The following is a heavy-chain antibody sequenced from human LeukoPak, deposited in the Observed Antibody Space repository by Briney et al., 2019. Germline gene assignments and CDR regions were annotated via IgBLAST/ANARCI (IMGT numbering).Heavy chain of an antibody. V-gene: IGHV3-21*01. D-gene: IGHD2-15*01. Sequence: GGSLRLSCAASGFTVSSYSMNWVRQAPGKGLEWVSSISSSSSYIYYADSVKGRFTISGDNAKNSLYLQMNSLRAEDTAVYYCARVLGGYCSGGSCYSDAEYFQHWGQGTLVTVSS. J-gene: IGHJ1*01. CDR3: ARVLGGYCSGGSCYSDAEYFQH. CDR2: ISSSSSYI. CDR1: GFTVSSYS.